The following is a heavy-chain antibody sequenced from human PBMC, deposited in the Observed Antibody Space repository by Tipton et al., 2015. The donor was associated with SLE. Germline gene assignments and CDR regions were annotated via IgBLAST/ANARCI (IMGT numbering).Heavy chain of an antibody. CDR2: IYYSGST. J-gene: IGHJ6*02. CDR3: ASPSKYSSSARGDHYAMDV. Sequence: TLSLTCTVSGGSISSYYWSWIRQPPGKGLEWIGYIYYSGSTNYNPSLKSRVTISVDTSKNQFSLKLNSVTAADTAVYYCASPSKYSSSARGDHYAMDVWGQGTTVTVSS. V-gene: IGHV4-59*01. CDR1: GGSISSYY. D-gene: IGHD6-6*01.